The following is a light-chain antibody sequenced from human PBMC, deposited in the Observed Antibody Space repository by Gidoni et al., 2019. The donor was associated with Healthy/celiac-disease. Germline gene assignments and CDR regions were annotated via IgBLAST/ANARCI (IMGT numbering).Light chain of an antibody. V-gene: IGKV3-20*01. Sequence: IVLTPSPGTPSLSPGESATLSCRASQSVSSSYLGWHQQKPGQAPRLLITGASSRATGIPDRCSGSGSGTDFTLTISRLEPEDFAVYYCQQYGSSPRTFGQGTKVEIK. CDR2: GAS. CDR1: QSVSSSY. CDR3: QQYGSSPRT. J-gene: IGKJ1*01.